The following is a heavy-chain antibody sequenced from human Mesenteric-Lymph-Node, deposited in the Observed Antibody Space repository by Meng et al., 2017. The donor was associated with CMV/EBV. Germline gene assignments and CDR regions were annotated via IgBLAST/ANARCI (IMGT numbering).Heavy chain of an antibody. V-gene: IGHV3-11*01. CDR3: ARVAPYNWIVWHYFDF. Sequence: FNFGDYYMNWIRQAPGKGLEWISYISNNGNNVDYADSVKGRFTISRDNAKKSLYLQMNSLRAEDTAVYYCARVAPYNWIVWHYFDFWGQGTLVTVSS. J-gene: IGHJ4*02. CDR1: FNFGDYY. D-gene: IGHD1-20*01. CDR2: ISNNGNNV.